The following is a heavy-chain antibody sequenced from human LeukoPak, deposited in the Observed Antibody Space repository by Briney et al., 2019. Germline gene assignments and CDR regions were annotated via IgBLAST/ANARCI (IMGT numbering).Heavy chain of an antibody. CDR3: ARVPVVEMATISDN. D-gene: IGHD5-24*01. CDR1: GYSISSGYY. Sequence: SETLSHTCAVSGYSISSGYYWGWIRQPPGKGLEWIGSIYHSGSTYYNPSLKSRVTISVDTSKNQFSLKLSSVTAADTAVYYCARVPVVEMATISDNWGQGTLVTVSS. CDR2: IYHSGST. V-gene: IGHV4-38-2*01. J-gene: IGHJ4*02.